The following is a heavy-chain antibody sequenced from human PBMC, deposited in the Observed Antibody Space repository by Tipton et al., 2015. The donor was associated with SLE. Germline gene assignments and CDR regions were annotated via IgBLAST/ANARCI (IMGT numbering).Heavy chain of an antibody. J-gene: IGHJ4*02. D-gene: IGHD1-1*01. Sequence: RSLRLSCAASGFTFDDYAMHWVRQAPGKGLEWVSGISWNSGSIGYADSVKGRFTISRDNAKNSLYLQMNSLRAEDTALYYCAKDIGTGGWYFDYWGQGTLVTVSS. CDR3: AKDIGTGGWYFDY. CDR1: GFTFDDYA. V-gene: IGHV3-9*01. CDR2: ISWNSGSI.